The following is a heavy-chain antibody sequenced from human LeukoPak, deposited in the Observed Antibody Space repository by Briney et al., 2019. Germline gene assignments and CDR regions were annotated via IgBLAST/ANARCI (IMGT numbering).Heavy chain of an antibody. D-gene: IGHD3-3*01. CDR3: ARLLLDEAFDI. CDR1: GYSFTTYW. V-gene: IGHV5-51*01. J-gene: IGHJ3*02. CDR2: IYPGDSDT. Sequence: GESLKISCKGSGYSFTTYWIGWVRQMPGKGLEWMGIIYPGDSDTRYSPPFQGQVTISADKSVSTAYLQWSSLKASDTAMYYYARLLLDEAFDIWGQGTMVTVSS.